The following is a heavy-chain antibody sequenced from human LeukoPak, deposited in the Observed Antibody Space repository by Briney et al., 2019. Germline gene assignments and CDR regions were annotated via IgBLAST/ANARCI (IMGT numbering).Heavy chain of an antibody. CDR2: ISGSGENT. Sequence: GGSLRLSCAASGFTFNTYAMNWVRQAPGKGLEWVSSISGSGENTYYADSVKGRFTISRDNSKNTLSLQMNSLRAEDTAVYYCAKRSVNYDILTGCYFDYWGQGNLVTASS. CDR3: AKRSVNYDILTGCYFDY. J-gene: IGHJ4*02. V-gene: IGHV3-23*01. D-gene: IGHD3-9*01. CDR1: GFTFNTYA.